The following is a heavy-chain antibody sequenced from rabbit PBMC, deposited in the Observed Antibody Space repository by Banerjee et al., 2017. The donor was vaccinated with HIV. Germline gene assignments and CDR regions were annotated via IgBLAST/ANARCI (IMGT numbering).Heavy chain of an antibody. CDR1: GIDFSSYYY. J-gene: IGHJ4*01. CDR3: ARDRDTGTAYYFDL. CDR2: IYTSTGTT. D-gene: IGHD7-1*01. V-gene: IGHV1S40*01. Sequence: QSLEESGGGLVQPEGSLALSCKASGIDFSSYYYMCWVHQAPGKGLEWIACIYTSTGTTYYASWAKGRFTISKTSSTTVDLKMTSLTAADTATYFCARDRDTGTAYYFDLWGQGTLVTVS.